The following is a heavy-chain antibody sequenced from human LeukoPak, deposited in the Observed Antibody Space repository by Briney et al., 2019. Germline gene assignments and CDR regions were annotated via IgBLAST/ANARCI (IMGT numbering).Heavy chain of an antibody. CDR2: MNPNSGNT. CDR1: GYTFTSYD. Sequence: GASVKVSCKASGYTFTSYDINWVRQATGQGLEWMGWMNPNSGNTGYAQKFQGRVTITRNTSISTAHMELSSLRSEDTAVYYCARGHIGIAAAGSDFDYWGQGTLVTVSS. J-gene: IGHJ4*02. D-gene: IGHD6-13*01. CDR3: ARGHIGIAAAGSDFDY. V-gene: IGHV1-8*03.